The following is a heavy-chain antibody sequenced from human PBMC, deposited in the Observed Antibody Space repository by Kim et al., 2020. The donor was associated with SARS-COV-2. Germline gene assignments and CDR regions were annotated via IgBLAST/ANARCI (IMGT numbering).Heavy chain of an antibody. CDR1: GGSFSGYY. J-gene: IGHJ6*02. CDR2: INHSGST. CDR3: ARGGTRIAYYYYYGMDV. D-gene: IGHD1-1*01. V-gene: IGHV4-34*01. Sequence: SETLSLTCAVYGGSFSGYYWSWIRQPPGKGLEWIGEINHSGSTNYNPSLKSRVTISVDTSKNPFSLKLNSVTAADTAVYYFARGGTRIAYYYYYGMDVWGQGITVTVSS.